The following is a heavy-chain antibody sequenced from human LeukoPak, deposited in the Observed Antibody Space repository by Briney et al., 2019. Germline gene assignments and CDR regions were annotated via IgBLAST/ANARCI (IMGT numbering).Heavy chain of an antibody. CDR3: AKDQGSGFVYWYFDL. CDR2: ISGSGGST. Sequence: QPGGSLRLSCAASGFTFSSYAMSWVRQAPGKGVKWVSAISGSGGSTYYADSVKGRFTISRDNSKNTLYLQMNSLRAEDTAVYYCAKDQGSGFVYWYFDLWGRGTLVTVSS. D-gene: IGHD2-15*01. CDR1: GFTFSSYA. J-gene: IGHJ2*01. V-gene: IGHV3-23*01.